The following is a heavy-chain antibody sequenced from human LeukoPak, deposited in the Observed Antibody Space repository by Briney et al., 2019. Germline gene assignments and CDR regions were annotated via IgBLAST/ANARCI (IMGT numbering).Heavy chain of an antibody. J-gene: IGHJ3*02. CDR1: GGSISSYY. Sequence: SETLSLTCTVSGGSISSYYWSWIRQPAGKGLEWIGRIYTSGSTYYNPSLKSRVTISVDRSKNQFSLKLSSVTAADAAVYYCARGRVPYSIDAFDIWGQGTMVTVSS. CDR2: IYTSGST. V-gene: IGHV4-4*07. D-gene: IGHD6-13*01. CDR3: ARGRVPYSIDAFDI.